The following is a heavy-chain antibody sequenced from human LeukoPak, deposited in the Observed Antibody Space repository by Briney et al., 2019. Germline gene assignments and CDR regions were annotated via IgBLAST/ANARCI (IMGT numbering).Heavy chain of an antibody. V-gene: IGHV3-53*01. CDR1: GFPFSSNY. D-gene: IGHD1-26*01. CDR3: VRDSVGLYYFNY. CDR2: IYSGGST. Sequence: PGGSLRLSCAASGFPFSSNYMSWVRQAPGKGLEGVSAIYSGGSTYYADSVKGRFTISRDNSKNTLYLQMNSLRAEDTAVYYCVRDSVGLYYFNYWGQGTLVTVSS. J-gene: IGHJ4*02.